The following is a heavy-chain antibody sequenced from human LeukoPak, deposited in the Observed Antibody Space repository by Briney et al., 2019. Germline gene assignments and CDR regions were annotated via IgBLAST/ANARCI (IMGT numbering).Heavy chain of an antibody. CDR2: IYHSGST. D-gene: IGHD3-22*01. J-gene: IGHJ3*02. CDR1: GGSISSYS. V-gene: IGHV4-30-2*01. Sequence: TSETLSLTCTVSGGSISSYSWSWIRQPPGKGLEWIGYIYHSGSTYYNPSLKSRVTISVDRSKNQFSLKLSSVTAADTAVYYCARCAPRYYYDSSGYSTPDAFDIWGQGTMVTVSS. CDR3: ARCAPRYYYDSSGYSTPDAFDI.